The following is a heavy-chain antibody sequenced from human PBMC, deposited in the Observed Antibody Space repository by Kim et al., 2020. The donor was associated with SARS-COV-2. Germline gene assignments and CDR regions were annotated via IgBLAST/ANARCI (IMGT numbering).Heavy chain of an antibody. CDR1: GFTVSSNY. CDR3: ARDPTGGRPDY. CDR2: IYRGGST. J-gene: IGHJ4*02. Sequence: GGSLRLSCAASGFTVSSNYMSWVRQAPGKGLEWVSVIYRGGSTYYADSVKGRFTISRDNSKNTLYLQMNSLRADDTAVYYCARDPTGGRPDYWGQGTLVTVSS. V-gene: IGHV3-66*01. D-gene: IGHD3-16*01.